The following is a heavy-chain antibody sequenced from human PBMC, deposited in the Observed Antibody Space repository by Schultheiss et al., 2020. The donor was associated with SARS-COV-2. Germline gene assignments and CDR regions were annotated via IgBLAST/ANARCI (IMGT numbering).Heavy chain of an antibody. D-gene: IGHD4-17*01. V-gene: IGHV1-18*01. CDR2: INPNSGGT. J-gene: IGHJ4*02. Sequence: ASVKVSCKASGYTFTSYAMHWVRQAPGQGLEWMGWINPNSGGTNYAQKLQGRVTMTTDTSTSTAYMELRSLRSDDTAVYYCARDYDYGDYPIDYWGQGTLVTVSS. CDR1: GYTFTSYA. CDR3: ARDYDYGDYPIDY.